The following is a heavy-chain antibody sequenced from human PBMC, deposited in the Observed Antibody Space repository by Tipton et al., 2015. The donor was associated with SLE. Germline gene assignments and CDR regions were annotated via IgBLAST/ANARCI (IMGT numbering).Heavy chain of an antibody. CDR2: ISWNSGSI. Sequence: SLRLSCAASGFTFDDYAMHWVRQAPGKGLEWVSGISWNSGSIGYADSVKGRFTISRDNAKNSLYLQMNSLRAEDTALYYCAKVFGYGDYIWGQRTLGTVSS. CDR3: AKVFGYGDYI. CDR1: GFTFDDYA. D-gene: IGHD4-17*01. V-gene: IGHV3-9*01. J-gene: IGHJ4*02.